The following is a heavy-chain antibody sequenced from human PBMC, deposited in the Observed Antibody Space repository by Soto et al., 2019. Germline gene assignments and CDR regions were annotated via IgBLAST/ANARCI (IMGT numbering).Heavy chain of an antibody. CDR1: GFTFSSYS. Sequence: GGSLRLSCAASGFTFSSYSMNWVRQAPGKGLEWVSSISSSSSYIYYADSVKGRFTISRDNAKNSLYLQMNSLRAEDTAVYYCARDPRAYRMGCYMDVWGKGATVTVSS. V-gene: IGHV3-21*01. J-gene: IGHJ6*03. CDR2: ISSSSSYI. D-gene: IGHD4-4*01. CDR3: ARDPRAYRMGCYMDV.